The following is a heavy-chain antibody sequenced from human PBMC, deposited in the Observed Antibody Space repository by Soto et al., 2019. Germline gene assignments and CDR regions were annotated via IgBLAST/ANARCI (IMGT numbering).Heavy chain of an antibody. J-gene: IGHJ4*02. D-gene: IGHD3-16*01. CDR1: GFTFSNYW. CDR2: IKEDGSEK. CDR3: ARRGGFDY. V-gene: IGHV3-7*01. Sequence: GGSLRLSCVASGFTFSNYWMSWVRQAPGKGLEWVAKIKEDGSEKYYVDSVKGRFTISRDNAKNSLYLQMNSLRAEDTAVYYCARRGGFDYWGQGTLVTVSS.